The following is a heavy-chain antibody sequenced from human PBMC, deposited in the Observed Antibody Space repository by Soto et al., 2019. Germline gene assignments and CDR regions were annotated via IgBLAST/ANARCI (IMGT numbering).Heavy chain of an antibody. D-gene: IGHD3-10*01. Sequence: SETLSLTCTVSGDSISRYNLAWIRQPPGKGLEWIGYFRSGGGTSYNPSLKSRVATSADTSTQQFSLRLSSVTAADTAVYYCVRQGIGVLHGLVDVWGKGSTVTV. CDR2: FRSGGGT. CDR3: VRQGIGVLHGLVDV. CDR1: GDSISRYN. V-gene: IGHV4-59*08. J-gene: IGHJ6*03.